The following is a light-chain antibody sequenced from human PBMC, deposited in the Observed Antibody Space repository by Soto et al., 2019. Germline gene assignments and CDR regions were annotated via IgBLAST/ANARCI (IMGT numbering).Light chain of an antibody. Sequence: EIVLTQSPGTLSLSPGESATVSCRASQSVSSSYLAWYQQKGGQAPRLLIYGASRRATGIPDRFSGSGSGTDFTLTISRLEAEDFAVYYCHQYGSSYTFGQGTKLEIK. CDR3: HQYGSSYT. V-gene: IGKV3-20*01. CDR1: QSVSSSY. CDR2: GAS. J-gene: IGKJ2*01.